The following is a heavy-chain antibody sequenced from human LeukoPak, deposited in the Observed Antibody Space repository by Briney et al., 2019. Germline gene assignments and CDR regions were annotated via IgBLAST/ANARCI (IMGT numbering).Heavy chain of an antibody. J-gene: IGHJ4*02. Sequence: PGGSLRLSCAASGFTFSSYWMSWVRQAPGKGLEWVANIKQDGSEKYYVDSVKGRFTISRDNAKNSLYLQMNSLRAEDTAVYYCAKGDYYDSSGYSDYWGQGTLVTVSS. D-gene: IGHD3-22*01. CDR3: AKGDYYDSSGYSDY. CDR1: GFTFSSYW. V-gene: IGHV3-7*01. CDR2: IKQDGSEK.